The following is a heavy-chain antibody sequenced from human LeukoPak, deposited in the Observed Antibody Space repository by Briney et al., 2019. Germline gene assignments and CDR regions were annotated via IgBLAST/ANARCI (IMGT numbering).Heavy chain of an antibody. CDR2: ISSSGGTI. CDR3: ARDKGTGWYFLY. Sequence: PGGSLRLSCAASGFTFSDYYMSWIRQAPGKGLELVSYISSSGGTIYYADSVKGRFTISRDNAKNSLYLQMNSLRAEDTAVYYCARDKGTGWYFLYWGQGTLVTVSS. CDR1: GFTFSDYY. V-gene: IGHV3-11*04. J-gene: IGHJ4*02. D-gene: IGHD6-19*01.